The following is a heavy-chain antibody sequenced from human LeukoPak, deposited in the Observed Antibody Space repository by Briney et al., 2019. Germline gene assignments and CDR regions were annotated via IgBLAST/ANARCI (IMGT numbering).Heavy chain of an antibody. J-gene: IGHJ6*02. CDR2: IYSGGGT. V-gene: IGHV3-53*01. CDR1: GFTVSSNY. Sequence: GGSLRLSCVASGFTVSSNYINWVRQAPGKGLEWVSVIYSGGGTDYADSVRGRFTISRDNSKNTLYLQMNSLRAEDTAVYYCAKILERELQYYYYGMDVWGQGTSVTVSS. D-gene: IGHD5-24*01. CDR3: AKILERELQYYYYGMDV.